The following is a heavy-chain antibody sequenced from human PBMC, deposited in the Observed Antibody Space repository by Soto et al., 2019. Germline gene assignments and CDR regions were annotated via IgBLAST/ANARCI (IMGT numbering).Heavy chain of an antibody. Sequence: SVKVSCKASGGSFRNYSINWVRQAPGQGLEWMGSIFPLTDIPDYAQNFQARLTISADKSTSTAYMELSSLRAEDTAVYYCASPLVLVRPFWGQGTLVTVSS. CDR3: ASPLVLVRPF. D-gene: IGHD2-15*01. CDR2: IFPLTDIP. V-gene: IGHV1-69*02. J-gene: IGHJ4*02. CDR1: GGSFRNYS.